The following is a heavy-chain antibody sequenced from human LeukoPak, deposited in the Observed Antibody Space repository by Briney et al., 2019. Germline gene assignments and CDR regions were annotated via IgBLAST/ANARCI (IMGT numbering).Heavy chain of an antibody. CDR1: GGSISSGGYY. D-gene: IGHD1-26*01. Sequence: PSETPSLTCTVSGGSISSGGYYWSWIRQHPGKGLEWIGYIYYSGSTYYNPSLKSRVTISVDTSKNQFSLKLSSVTAADTAVYYCARGWELLGFGFDPWGQGTLVTVSS. V-gene: IGHV4-31*03. CDR2: IYYSGST. J-gene: IGHJ5*02. CDR3: ARGWELLGFGFDP.